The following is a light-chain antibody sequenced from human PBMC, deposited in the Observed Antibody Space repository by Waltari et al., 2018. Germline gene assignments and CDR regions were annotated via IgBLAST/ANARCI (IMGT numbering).Light chain of an antibody. V-gene: IGKV4-1*01. CDR2: WAS. CDR1: QSLFYSSVNKRY. J-gene: IGKJ1*01. Sequence: DIVLTQSPDSLAVSLGERATTNCKSSQSLFYSSVNKRYLSWYQQKPGQPPKLLIYWASTRESGVPDRFSGSGSGTDFTLTISSLQAEDVAVYYCQQYFTTPWTFGQGTKVEIK. CDR3: QQYFTTPWT.